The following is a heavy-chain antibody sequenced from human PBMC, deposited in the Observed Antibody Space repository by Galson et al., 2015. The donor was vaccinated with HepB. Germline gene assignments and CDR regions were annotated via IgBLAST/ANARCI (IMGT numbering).Heavy chain of an antibody. CDR2: AYHSGGT. D-gene: IGHD3-10*01. CDR1: GDSISNDRW. Sequence: LSLTCAVSGDSISNDRWWSWVRQPPGEGLEWIGEAYHSGGTNYRPSLKSRVTISVDKSKNQFSLKLTSVTAADTAMYYCARAKEGRGYFDYWGQGTLVTVSS. J-gene: IGHJ4*02. V-gene: IGHV4-4*02. CDR3: ARAKEGRGYFDY.